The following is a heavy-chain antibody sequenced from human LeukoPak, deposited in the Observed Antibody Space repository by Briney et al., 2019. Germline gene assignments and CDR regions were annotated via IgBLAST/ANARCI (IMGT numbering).Heavy chain of an antibody. J-gene: IGHJ4*02. Sequence: SETLSLTCTASGGSIRSSYWSWIRQPPGKGLEWIGYIYYSGSTNYNPSLKSRVTISVDTSKNQFSLKLSSVTAADTAVYYCARDSSSSLDYWGQGTLVTVSS. CDR1: GGSIRSSY. CDR3: ARDSSSSLDY. D-gene: IGHD6-6*01. V-gene: IGHV4-59*01. CDR2: IYYSGST.